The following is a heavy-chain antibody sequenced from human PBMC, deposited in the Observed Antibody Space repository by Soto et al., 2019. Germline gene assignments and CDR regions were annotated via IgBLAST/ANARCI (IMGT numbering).Heavy chain of an antibody. Sequence: QVQLVQSGAEVKKPGSSVKVSCKACGGTFSSYAISWVRQAPGHGLEWMGGIIPIFGTADYAQKFQGRVTITAVESTGTAYMELGSLSSEDTAVYYCATTWNWIAGRYSCGMDVSGQGTTVTVSS. J-gene: IGHJ6*02. CDR1: GGTFSSYA. D-gene: IGHD1-1*01. CDR3: ATTWNWIAGRYSCGMDV. V-gene: IGHV1-69*12. CDR2: IIPIFGTA.